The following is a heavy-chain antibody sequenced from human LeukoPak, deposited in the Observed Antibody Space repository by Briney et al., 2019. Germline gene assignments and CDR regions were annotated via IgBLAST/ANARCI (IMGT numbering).Heavy chain of an antibody. CDR3: ARDRGGGHMDV. D-gene: IGHD2-15*01. V-gene: IGHV3-30*19. CDR1: GFSFSSHG. Sequence: GGSLRLSCAASGFSFSSHGMHWVRQAPGKGLEWVAFITYDGSNKFYADSVKGRFTISRDNSKNTVFLQMDSLRAEDTAVYYCARDRGGGHMDVWGKGTTVTISS. CDR2: ITYDGSNK. J-gene: IGHJ6*03.